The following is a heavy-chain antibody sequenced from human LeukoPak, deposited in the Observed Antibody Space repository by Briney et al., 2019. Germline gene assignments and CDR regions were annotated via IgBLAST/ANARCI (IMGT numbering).Heavy chain of an antibody. J-gene: IGHJ4*02. V-gene: IGHV1-8*01. Sequence: ASVKVSCKASGYTFTSYDINWVRQATGQGLEWMGWMNPNSGNTGYAQKFQGRVTMTRNTSISTAYMELSSLRSEDTAVYYCARVWEYYGSGSYPQGRGYFDYWGQGTLVTVSS. D-gene: IGHD3-10*01. CDR1: GYTFTSYD. CDR2: MNPNSGNT. CDR3: ARVWEYYGSGSYPQGRGYFDY.